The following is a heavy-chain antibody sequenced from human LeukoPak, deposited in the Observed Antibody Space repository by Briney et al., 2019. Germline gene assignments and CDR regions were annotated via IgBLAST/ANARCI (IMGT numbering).Heavy chain of an antibody. CDR3: AKDGGYSYGFDY. J-gene: IGHJ4*02. CDR2: MNPNSGNT. D-gene: IGHD5-18*01. CDR1: GYTFTSYY. Sequence: GASVKVSCKASGYTFTSYYMHWVRQAPGQGLEWMGWMNPNSGNTGYAQKFQGRVTMTRNTSISTAYMELSSLRSEDTAVYYCAKDGGYSYGFDYWGQGTLVTVSS. V-gene: IGHV1-8*02.